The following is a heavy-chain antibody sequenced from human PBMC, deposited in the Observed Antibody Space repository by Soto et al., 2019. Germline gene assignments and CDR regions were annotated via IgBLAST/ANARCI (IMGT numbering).Heavy chain of an antibody. CDR1: GYTFTSYD. V-gene: IGHV1-8*01. Sequence: QVQLVQSGAEVKSPGASVKVSCKASGYTFTSYDINWVRQATGQGFEWMGWMNPKSGGTRYIQKFQGRVTMTRDTSISTAYMELSSLTSEDTAVYYCGRGPTGMFDYWGQGPLFTVSS. CDR3: GRGPTGMFDY. J-gene: IGHJ4*02. CDR2: MNPKSGGT.